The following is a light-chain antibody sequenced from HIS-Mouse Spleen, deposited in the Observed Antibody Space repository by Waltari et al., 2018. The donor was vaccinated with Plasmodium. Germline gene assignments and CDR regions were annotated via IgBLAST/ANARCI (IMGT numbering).Light chain of an antibody. J-gene: IGLJ2*01. V-gene: IGLV2-8*01. CDR1: SRDVGGYNY. CDR2: EVS. Sequence: QSALTQPPSASGSPGQSLPISCTGTSRDVGGYNYVPWYQQHPGKAPKLMIYEVSKRPSGVPDRFSGSKSGNTASLTVSGLQAEDEADYYCSSYAGSNNLVFGGGTKLTVL. CDR3: SSYAGSNNLV.